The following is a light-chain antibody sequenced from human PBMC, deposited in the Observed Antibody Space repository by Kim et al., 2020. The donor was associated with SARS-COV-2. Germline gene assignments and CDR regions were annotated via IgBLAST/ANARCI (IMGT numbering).Light chain of an antibody. J-gene: IGLJ3*02. CDR2: DVS. CDR1: SSDVGGYNY. Sequence: QSALTQPRSVSGSPGQSVTISCTGTSSDVGGYNYVSWYQQHPGKAPKLMIYDVSKRPSGVPDRFTGSKSGNTASLTISGLQAKDEADYYCCSYAGRWVFGGGTQLTVL. V-gene: IGLV2-11*01. CDR3: CSYAGRWV.